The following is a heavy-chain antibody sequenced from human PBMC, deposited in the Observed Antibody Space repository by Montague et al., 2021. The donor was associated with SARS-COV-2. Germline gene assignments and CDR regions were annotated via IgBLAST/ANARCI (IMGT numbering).Heavy chain of an antibody. CDR3: ARRGRKLLPVATTIGGFDI. Sequence: ETLSLTCTVSGGSISSSNYYWDRIRQPPGKGLEWIGSIYDSGSTYYNPSLKSRVTISVDTSKDHFSLKLSSVTAADTAVYYCARRGRKLLPVATTIGGFDIWGQGTMVTVSS. J-gene: IGHJ3*02. V-gene: IGHV4-39*02. CDR2: IYDSGST. CDR1: GGSISSSNYY. D-gene: IGHD5-12*01.